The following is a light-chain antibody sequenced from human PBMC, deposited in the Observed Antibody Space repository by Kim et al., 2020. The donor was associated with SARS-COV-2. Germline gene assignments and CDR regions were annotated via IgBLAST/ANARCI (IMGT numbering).Light chain of an antibody. Sequence: QLVLTQSPSASASLGASVKLTCSLSSEYTYYAIAWHQQQPEKGPRFLVKVNGDGSHRRGDGIPDRFSGSSSGPERYLTISSLQSEDEADYYCQIWGAGFRVFGGGTQLTVL. CDR1: SEYTYYA. CDR2: VNGDGSH. J-gene: IGLJ3*02. CDR3: QIWGAGFRV. V-gene: IGLV4-69*01.